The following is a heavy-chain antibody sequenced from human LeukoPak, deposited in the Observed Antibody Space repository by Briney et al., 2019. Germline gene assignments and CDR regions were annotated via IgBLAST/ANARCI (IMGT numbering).Heavy chain of an antibody. D-gene: IGHD4-23*01. CDR3: ARDRGYSTFDN. Sequence: GGSLRLSCAASGFTFSNYEMNWVRQAPGKGLEWVANMKEDGGEINYVDSVKGRFTISRDNAKNSLYLHMNSLRVEDTAVYYCARDRGYSTFDNWGQGTLVTVSS. V-gene: IGHV3-7*01. CDR1: GFTFSNYE. J-gene: IGHJ5*02. CDR2: MKEDGGEI.